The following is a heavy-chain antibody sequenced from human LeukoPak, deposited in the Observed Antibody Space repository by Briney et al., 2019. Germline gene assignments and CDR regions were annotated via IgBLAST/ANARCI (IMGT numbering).Heavy chain of an antibody. Sequence: GASVKVSCKMFGGTFSDCAITWLRQAPGQGLEGVGRIIPLFGTTESAQGFQHRVPLSADKSTNTAYMELTSLRSDDTAVYYCARGAFTPVITFGPFYFESWGQGTLITVSS. V-gene: IGHV1-69*06. D-gene: IGHD3-16*01. CDR1: GGTFSDCA. J-gene: IGHJ4*02. CDR3: ARGAFTPVITFGPFYFES. CDR2: IIPLFGTT.